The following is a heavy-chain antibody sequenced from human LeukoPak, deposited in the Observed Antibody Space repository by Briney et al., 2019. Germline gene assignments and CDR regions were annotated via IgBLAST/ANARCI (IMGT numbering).Heavy chain of an antibody. CDR3: ARDQISGIDY. D-gene: IGHD3-10*01. CDR1: GFTSSSYS. CDR2: ISSSSSYI. V-gene: IGHV3-21*01. Sequence: GGSLRLSCAASGFTSSSYSMNWVRQAPGKGLEWVSSISSSSSYIYYADSVKGRFTISRDNAKNSLYLQMNSLRAEDTAVYYCARDQISGIDYWGQGTLVTVSS. J-gene: IGHJ4*02.